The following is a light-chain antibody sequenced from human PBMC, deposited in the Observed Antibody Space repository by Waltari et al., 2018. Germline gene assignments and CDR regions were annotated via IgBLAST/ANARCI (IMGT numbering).Light chain of an antibody. CDR3: QQYNSYVLT. J-gene: IGKJ4*01. CDR2: KAS. V-gene: IGKV1-5*03. CDR1: QSISSW. Sequence: DIQMTQSPSTLSASVGDRVTITCRASQSISSWLAWYQQKPGKAPKLLIYKASTLESGVPSRLSGSGSGTEFTLTISSLQPDDFATYYCQQYNSYVLTFGGGTKVEIK.